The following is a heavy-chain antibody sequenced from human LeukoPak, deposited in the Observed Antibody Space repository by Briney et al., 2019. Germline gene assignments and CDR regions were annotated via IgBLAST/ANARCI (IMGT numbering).Heavy chain of an antibody. CDR3: ATELLYCSSTSRYRSGFDY. J-gene: IGHJ4*02. V-gene: IGHV1-69*13. CDR2: IIPIFGTA. Sequence: ASVKVSCKASGRTFSSYAISWLRQAPGQGLEWMGGIIPIFGTANYAQKFQGRVTITADESTSTAYMELSSLRSEDTAVYYCATELLYCSSTSRYRSGFDYWGQGTLVTVSS. CDR1: GRTFSSYA. D-gene: IGHD2-2*02.